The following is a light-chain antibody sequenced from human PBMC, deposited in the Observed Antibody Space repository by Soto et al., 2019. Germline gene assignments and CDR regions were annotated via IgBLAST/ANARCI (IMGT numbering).Light chain of an antibody. CDR3: QQYGGSPRT. Sequence: EIVMTQSPATLSVSPGERATLSCRASQSVSSNLAWYQQKPGQAPRLLIYGASTRATGIPARFSGSGSGTDFTLTISSLQSEDFAVYYCQQYGGSPRTFGQGTKVEVK. CDR1: QSVSSN. V-gene: IGKV3-15*01. J-gene: IGKJ1*01. CDR2: GAS.